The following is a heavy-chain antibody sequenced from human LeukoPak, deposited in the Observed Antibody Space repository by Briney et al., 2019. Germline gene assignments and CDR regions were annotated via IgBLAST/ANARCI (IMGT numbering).Heavy chain of an antibody. CDR2: ISRSSSTI. CDR3: ARGVFGMVYAYDY. J-gene: IGHJ4*02. CDR1: GFTFNAYS. Sequence: PGGSLRLSCAASGFTFNAYSMNWVRQAPGKGLEWVSYISRSSSTIYYADSVKGRFTISRDNAKNSLYQQMNSLRAEDTAVYYCARGVFGMVYAYDYWGQGTLVTVSS. V-gene: IGHV3-48*04. D-gene: IGHD2-8*01.